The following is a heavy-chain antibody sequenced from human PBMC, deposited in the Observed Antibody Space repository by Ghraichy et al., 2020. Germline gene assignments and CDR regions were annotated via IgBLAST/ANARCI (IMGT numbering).Heavy chain of an antibody. CDR3: ATYRFPTLPPSCFDY. V-gene: IGHV1-69*13. D-gene: IGHD2-2*01. CDR1: GGTFSTHT. Sequence: SVKVSCKSSGGTFSTHTTSWVRQAPGQGLEWMGGIIPLFATANYAQTFQGRVTITADESKSTAYMELRSLTSEDTAVYYCATYRFPTLPPSCFDYWGQGTLVTVSS. CDR2: IIPLFATA. J-gene: IGHJ4*02.